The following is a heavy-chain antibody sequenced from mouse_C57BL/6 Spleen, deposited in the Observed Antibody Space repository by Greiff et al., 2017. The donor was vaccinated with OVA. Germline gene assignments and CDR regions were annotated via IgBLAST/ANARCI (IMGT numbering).Heavy chain of an antibody. J-gene: IGHJ2*01. V-gene: IGHV5-6*01. D-gene: IGHD1-1*01. CDR1: GFTFSSYG. CDR3: AREGIYYGRFDY. CDR2: ISSGGSYT. Sequence: EVKVVESGGDLVKPGGSLKLSCAASGFTFSSYGMSWVRQTPDKRLEWVATISSGGSYTYYPDSVKGRFTISRDNAKNTLYLQMSGLKSEDTAMYYCAREGIYYGRFDYWGQGTTLTVSS.